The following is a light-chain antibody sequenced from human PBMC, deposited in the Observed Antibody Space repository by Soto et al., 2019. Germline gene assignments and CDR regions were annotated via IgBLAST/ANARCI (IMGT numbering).Light chain of an antibody. CDR1: QSVSSW. Sequence: DIQMTQSPSTLSASVGDRVTITCRASQSVSSWLAWYQQKPGKAPKLLIYTASNLDSGVPTRFSGSGSGTEITITISSLHPDVFATYYCQQFSSYSRTFGQGTKV. CDR3: QQFSSYSRT. CDR2: TAS. J-gene: IGKJ1*01. V-gene: IGKV1-5*01.